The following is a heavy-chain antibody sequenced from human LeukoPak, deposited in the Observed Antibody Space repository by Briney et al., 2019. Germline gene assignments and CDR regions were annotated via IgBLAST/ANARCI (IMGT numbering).Heavy chain of an antibody. J-gene: IGHJ1*01. D-gene: IGHD3-22*01. CDR3: ARAPSEVGGYYPEYFRH. CDR1: GFTFSRYW. CDR2: IKSDGKT. V-gene: IGHV3-74*01. Sequence: GGSLRLSCEASGFTFSRYWMHWVRQAPGKGLVWVSRIKSDGKTNHADSVKGRFIISRDNAKNTVSLQMDSLRAEDTGVYYCARAPSEVGGYYPEYFRHWGQGTLVTVSS.